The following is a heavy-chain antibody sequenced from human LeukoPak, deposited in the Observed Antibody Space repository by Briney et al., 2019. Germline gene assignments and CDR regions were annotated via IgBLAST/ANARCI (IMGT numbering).Heavy chain of an antibody. CDR1: GYTFNAYY. CDR3: ARARGYSYGNDY. D-gene: IGHD5-18*01. Sequence: ASVKVSCKASGYTFNAYYMHWVRQAPGQGLEWMGWINPNSGGTNYAQKFQGRVTMTRDTSISTAYMELSRLRSDDTAVYSCARARGYSYGNDYWGRGTLVTVSS. V-gene: IGHV1-2*02. CDR2: INPNSGGT. J-gene: IGHJ4*02.